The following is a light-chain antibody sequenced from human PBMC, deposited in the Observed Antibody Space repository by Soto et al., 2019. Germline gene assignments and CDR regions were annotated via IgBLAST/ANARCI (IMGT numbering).Light chain of an antibody. J-gene: IGKJ1*01. CDR2: GAS. Sequence: EVVLTQSPGTLSLSPGEGASLSCRASQSVSSSFLAWYRQKPGQAPRLLIYGASRRATGIPDRFSGSGSGTDFTLTIRRLEPEDFAVYYCQHYVPSQTWTFGQGTKVDIK. CDR1: QSVSSSF. V-gene: IGKV3-20*01. CDR3: QHYVPSQTWT.